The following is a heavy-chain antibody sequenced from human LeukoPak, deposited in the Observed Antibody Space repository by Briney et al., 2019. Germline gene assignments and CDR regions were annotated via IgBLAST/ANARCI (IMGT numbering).Heavy chain of an antibody. Sequence: PGGSLGLSCAASGFTFSSYWMHWVRQAPGKGLVWVSRIKSDGSTTTYADSVTGRFTISRDNAKNTVYLQMNSLGVEDTAVYYCAKVVGYNWNYFDYWGQGTLVTVSS. CDR2: IKSDGSTT. D-gene: IGHD1-20*01. CDR1: GFTFSSYW. CDR3: AKVVGYNWNYFDY. V-gene: IGHV3-74*01. J-gene: IGHJ4*02.